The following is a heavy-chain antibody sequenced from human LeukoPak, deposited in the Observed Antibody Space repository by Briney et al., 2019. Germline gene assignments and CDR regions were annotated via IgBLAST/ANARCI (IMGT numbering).Heavy chain of an antibody. Sequence: PSETLSLTCTVSGGSISSSSYYWGWILQPAGKGLEWIGRIYTSGSTNYNPSLKSRVTMSVDTSKNQFSLKLSSVTAADTAVYYCARDYAGADDAFDIWGQGTMVTVSS. CDR2: IYTSGST. V-gene: IGHV4-61*02. CDR3: ARDYAGADDAFDI. CDR1: GGSISSSSYY. J-gene: IGHJ3*02. D-gene: IGHD3-16*01.